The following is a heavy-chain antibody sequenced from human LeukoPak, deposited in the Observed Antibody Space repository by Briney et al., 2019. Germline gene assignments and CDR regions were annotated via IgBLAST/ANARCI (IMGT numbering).Heavy chain of an antibody. Sequence: PSETLSLTCTVSGGSVSNADYYWSWIRHPPGKTLEWIGYIYHTGSNNYKYSLKSRVTISLDTSKNQVSLRLSSVTAADTAVYYCARHSDGRDVVPGTYYSHAMDVWGQGTTVTVSS. J-gene: IGHJ6*02. V-gene: IGHV4-61*08. D-gene: IGHD2-2*01. CDR3: ARHSDGRDVVPGTYYSHAMDV. CDR1: GGSVSNADYY. CDR2: IYHTGSN.